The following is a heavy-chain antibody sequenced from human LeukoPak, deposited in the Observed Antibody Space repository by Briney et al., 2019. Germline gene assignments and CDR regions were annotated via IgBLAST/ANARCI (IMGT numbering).Heavy chain of an antibody. CDR1: GYTFNTYA. CDR2: VSSDGSTP. J-gene: IGHJ4*02. V-gene: IGHV3-30-3*01. Sequence: GGSLRLSCEASGYTFNTYAMHWVRQAPGKGLEWVALVSSDGSTPYYPDSVKGRFTISRDNSKNTLYLQMNSLRAEDTAVYYCARSPYYYDSSGYSHFDYWGQGTLVTVSS. D-gene: IGHD3-22*01. CDR3: ARSPYYYDSSGYSHFDY.